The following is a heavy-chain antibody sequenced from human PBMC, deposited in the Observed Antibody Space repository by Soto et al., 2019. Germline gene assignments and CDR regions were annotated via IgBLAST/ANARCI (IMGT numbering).Heavy chain of an antibody. CDR1: GFTFSSYA. V-gene: IGHV3-64*01. J-gene: IGHJ4*02. Sequence: GGSLRGSCGASGFTFSSYAMHWVRQAPGKGLEYVSAISSNGGSTYYANSVKGRFTISRDNSKNTLYLQMGSLRAEDMAVYYCASSHSRPFDYWGQGTLVTVSS. D-gene: IGHD5-18*01. CDR2: ISSNGGST. CDR3: ASSHSRPFDY.